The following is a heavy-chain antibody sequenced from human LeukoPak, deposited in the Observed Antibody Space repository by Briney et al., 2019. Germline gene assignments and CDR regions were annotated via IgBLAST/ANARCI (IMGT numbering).Heavy chain of an antibody. J-gene: IGHJ6*03. Sequence: ASVKVSCKASGYTFTSYDINWVRQATGQGLEWMGGIIPIFGTANYAQKFQGRVTMTTDTSTSTAYMELRSLRSDDTAVYYCAWSRYYVPFYYMDVWGKGTTVTVSS. CDR3: AWSRYYVPFYYMDV. CDR1: GYTFTSYD. CDR2: IIPIFGTA. D-gene: IGHD3-3*01. V-gene: IGHV1-69*05.